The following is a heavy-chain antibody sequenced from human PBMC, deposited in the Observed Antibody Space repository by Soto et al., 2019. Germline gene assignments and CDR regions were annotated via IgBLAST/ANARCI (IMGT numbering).Heavy chain of an antibody. Sequence: SETLSLTCAVSGGSISSGGYSWSWIRQPPGKGLEWIGYIYHSGSTYYNPSLKSRVTISVDRSKNQFSLKLSSVTAADTAVYYCAGAGFTNWFDPWGQGTLVTVSS. D-gene: IGHD1-26*01. CDR1: GGSISSGGYS. CDR3: AGAGFTNWFDP. J-gene: IGHJ5*02. V-gene: IGHV4-30-2*02. CDR2: IYHSGST.